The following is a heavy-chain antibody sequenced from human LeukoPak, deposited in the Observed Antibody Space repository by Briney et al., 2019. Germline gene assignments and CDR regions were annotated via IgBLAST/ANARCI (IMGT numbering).Heavy chain of an antibody. CDR2: ISGDGGST. Sequence: GGSLRLSCAASGFTFDDYAMHWVRQAPGKGLEWVSLISGDGGSTYYADSVKGRFTISRDNSKNTLYLQMNSLRAEDTAVYYCARPTYSGSYYWFDYWGQGTLVTVSS. J-gene: IGHJ4*02. CDR1: GFTFDDYA. CDR3: ARPTYSGSYYWFDY. V-gene: IGHV3-43*02. D-gene: IGHD1-26*01.